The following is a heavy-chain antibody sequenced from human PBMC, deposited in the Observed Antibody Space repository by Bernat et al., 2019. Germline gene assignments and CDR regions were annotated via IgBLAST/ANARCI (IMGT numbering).Heavy chain of an antibody. CDR1: GFTFSSYA. D-gene: IGHD3-3*01. CDR3: ANSFTIFGVVNPINFDY. J-gene: IGHJ4*02. Sequence: QVQLVESGGGVVQPGRSLRLSCAASGFTFSSYAMHWVRQAPGKGLEWVAVISYDGSNKYYADSVKGRFTISRDNSKNTLYLQMNSLRAEDTAVYYCANSFTIFGVVNPINFDYWGQGTLVTVSS. CDR2: ISYDGSNK. V-gene: IGHV3-30-3*01.